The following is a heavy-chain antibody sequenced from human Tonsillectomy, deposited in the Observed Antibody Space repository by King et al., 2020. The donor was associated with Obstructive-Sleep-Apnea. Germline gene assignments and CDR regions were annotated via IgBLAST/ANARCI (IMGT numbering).Heavy chain of an antibody. CDR1: GYTFTGYY. CDR3: ARDLGYCSSTSCYNWFDP. J-gene: IGHJ5*02. V-gene: IGHV1-2*02. Sequence: QLVQSGAEVKKPGASVKVSCKASGYTFTGYYMHWVRQAPGQGLEWMGWINPNSGGTNYAQKFQGRVTMTRDTSISTAYMELSRRRSDDTAAYYCARDLGYCSSTSCYNWFDPWGQGTLVTVSS. CDR2: INPNSGGT. D-gene: IGHD2-2*01.